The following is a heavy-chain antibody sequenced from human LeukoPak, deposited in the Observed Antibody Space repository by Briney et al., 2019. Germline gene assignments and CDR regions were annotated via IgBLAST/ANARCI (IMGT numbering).Heavy chain of an antibody. D-gene: IGHD1-1*01. V-gene: IGHV5-51*01. CDR1: GGSISSYY. Sequence: ETLSLTCTVSGGSISSYYWSWIRQPPGKGLEWMGIIYPGDSDTRYSPSFQGQVTISADKSISTAYLQWSSLKASDTAMYYCASYQLERPLGAFDIWGQGTMVTVSS. J-gene: IGHJ3*02. CDR3: ASYQLERPLGAFDI. CDR2: IYPGDSDT.